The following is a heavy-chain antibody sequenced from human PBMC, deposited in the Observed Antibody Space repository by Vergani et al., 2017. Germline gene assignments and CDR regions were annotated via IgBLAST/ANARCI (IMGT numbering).Heavy chain of an antibody. V-gene: IGHV4-34*01. J-gene: IGHJ3*02. Sequence: QVQLQQWGAGLLKPSETLSLTCAVYGGSFSGYYWSWIRQSPGKGLEWIGEISRSGRTNYNPSRKSRVSISVDTSKNQFSLKLSSVTAADTAIYYCAREWLVARGAFDIWGQGTTVTVSS. D-gene: IGHD6-19*01. CDR3: AREWLVARGAFDI. CDR2: ISRSGRT. CDR1: GGSFSGYY.